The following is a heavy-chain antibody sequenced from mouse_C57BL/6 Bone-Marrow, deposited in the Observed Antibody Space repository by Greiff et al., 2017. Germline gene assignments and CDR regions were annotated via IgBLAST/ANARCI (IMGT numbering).Heavy chain of an antibody. J-gene: IGHJ3*01. Sequence: VQLQQSGAELARPGASVKMSCKASGYTFTSYTMHWVQQRPGQGLEWIGYINPSRGSTKYHQKFKDKATLSADKSSRTAYMQLGSLTSEDSAVYYCERCYDGAYWGQGTLVTVSA. CDR1: GYTFTSYT. V-gene: IGHV1-4*01. CDR2: INPSRGST. D-gene: IGHD2-3*01. CDR3: ERCYDGAY.